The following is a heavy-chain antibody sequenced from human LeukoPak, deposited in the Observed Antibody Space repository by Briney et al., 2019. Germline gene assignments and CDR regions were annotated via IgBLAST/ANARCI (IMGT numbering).Heavy chain of an antibody. CDR3: ARASSYGDYEGIDPFDV. CDR2: IWCDGSNK. V-gene: IGHV3-33*01. CDR1: GLIFSGYG. Sequence: GGSLRLSCAASGLIFSGYGMHWVRQAPGKGLEWVAVIWCDGSNKYYADSVKGRFTISRDNSKNTLYLQMNSLRVEDTAVYFCARASSYGDYEGIDPFDVWGQGTMVTVSS. J-gene: IGHJ3*01. D-gene: IGHD4-17*01.